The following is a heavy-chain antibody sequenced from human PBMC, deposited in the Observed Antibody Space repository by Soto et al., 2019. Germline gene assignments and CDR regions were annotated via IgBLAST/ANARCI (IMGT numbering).Heavy chain of an antibody. Sequence: SVKVSCKASGGTFSSYAISCVRQAPGQGLEWMGGIIPIFGTANYAQKFQGRVTITADESTSTAYMELSSLRSEDTAVYYCARDGDGSKSYWYFDLWGRGTLVTVSS. J-gene: IGHJ2*01. CDR1: GGTFSSYA. V-gene: IGHV1-69*13. CDR3: ARDGDGSKSYWYFDL. D-gene: IGHD1-26*01. CDR2: IIPIFGTA.